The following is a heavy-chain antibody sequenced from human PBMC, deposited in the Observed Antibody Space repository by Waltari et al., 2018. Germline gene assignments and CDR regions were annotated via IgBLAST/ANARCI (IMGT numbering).Heavy chain of an antibody. Sequence: QVQLVQSGAEVKKPGASVKVSCKASGYTFTGYYMHWVRQAPGQGLEWMGWINPNRGGTNDAQKFQGRVTMTRDTSISTADMELSRLRSDDTAVYYCARDNEGNVEKGDAFDIWGQGTMVIVSS. D-gene: IGHD2-8*01. CDR3: ARDNEGNVEKGDAFDI. J-gene: IGHJ3*02. V-gene: IGHV1-2*02. CDR1: GYTFTGYY. CDR2: INPNRGGT.